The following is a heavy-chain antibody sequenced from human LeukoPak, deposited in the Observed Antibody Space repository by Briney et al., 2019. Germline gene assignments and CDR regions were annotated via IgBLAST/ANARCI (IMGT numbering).Heavy chain of an antibody. Sequence: ASVKVSCKASGYTFTGYYMHWARQAPGQGLEWMGWINPNSGGTNYAQKFQGRVTMTRDTSISTAYMELSRLRSDDTAVYYCARDSNYDILTGYWDNNWFDPWGQGTLVTVSS. CDR2: INPNSGGT. D-gene: IGHD3-9*01. V-gene: IGHV1-2*02. CDR3: ARDSNYDILTGYWDNNWFDP. CDR1: GYTFTGYY. J-gene: IGHJ5*02.